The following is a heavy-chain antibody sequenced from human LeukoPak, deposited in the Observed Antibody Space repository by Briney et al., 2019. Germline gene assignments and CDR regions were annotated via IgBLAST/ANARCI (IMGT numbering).Heavy chain of an antibody. Sequence: SETLSLTCTVSGGSLSSYYWSWIRQPPGKGLEWIGYIYYSGSTNYNPSLKSRVTISVDTSKDQFSLKLSSVTAADTAVYYCARGHSGRGGIDPWGQGTLVTVSS. D-gene: IGHD3-10*02. CDR2: IYYSGST. CDR3: ARGHSGRGGIDP. V-gene: IGHV4-59*01. CDR1: GGSLSSYY. J-gene: IGHJ5*02.